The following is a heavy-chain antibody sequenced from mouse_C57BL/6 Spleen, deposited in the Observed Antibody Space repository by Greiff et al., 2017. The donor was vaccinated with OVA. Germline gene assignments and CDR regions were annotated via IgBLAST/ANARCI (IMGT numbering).Heavy chain of an antibody. V-gene: IGHV1-52*01. CDR2: IDPSDSET. Sequence: VQLKQPGAELVRPGSSVKLSCKASGYTFTSYWMHWVKQRPIQGLEWIGNIDPSDSETHYNQKFKDKATLTVDKSSSTAYMQLSSLTSEDSAVYYCARSLYDGYRYYAMDYWGQGTSVTVSS. CDR1: GYTFTSYW. CDR3: ARSLYDGYRYYAMDY. J-gene: IGHJ4*01. D-gene: IGHD2-3*01.